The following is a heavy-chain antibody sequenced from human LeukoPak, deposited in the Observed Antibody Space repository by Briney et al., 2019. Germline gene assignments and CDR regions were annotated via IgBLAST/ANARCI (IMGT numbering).Heavy chain of an antibody. D-gene: IGHD3-10*01. CDR2: INHSGGT. CDR1: GGSFSGYY. CDR3: ARLPMVRGIIYYFDY. Sequence: PSETLSLTCAVYGGSFSGYYWSWIRQPPGKGLEWIGEINHSGGTNYNPSLKSRVTISVDRSKNQFSLKLSSVSAADTAVYYCARLPMVRGIIYYFDYWGQGTLVTVSS. J-gene: IGHJ4*02. V-gene: IGHV4-34*01.